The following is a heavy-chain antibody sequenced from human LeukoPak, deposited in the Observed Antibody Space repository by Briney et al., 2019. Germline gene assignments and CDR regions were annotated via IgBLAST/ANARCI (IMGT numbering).Heavy chain of an antibody. J-gene: IGHJ4*02. CDR1: GFTFSSYG. V-gene: IGHV3-30*18. CDR2: ISYDGSNI. D-gene: IGHD2-2*01. CDR3: AKADCSSTSFFSLEY. Sequence: PGGSLRLSCAASGFTFSSYGMHWVRQAPGKGLEWVAVISYDGSNIYSADSVKGRFTISRDNSKNTLYLQMNSLRAEDTAVYYCAKADCSSTSFFSLEYWGQGTLVPVSS.